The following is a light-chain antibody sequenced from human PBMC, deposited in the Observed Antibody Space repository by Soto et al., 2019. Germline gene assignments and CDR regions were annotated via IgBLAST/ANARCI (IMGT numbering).Light chain of an antibody. CDR3: TSFAGNNNFV. Sequence: QSVLTQPPSASGSPGQSVTISCTGTRSDAGGYNYVSWYQQHPGKAPKLIIYEVAKRPSGVPDRFSGSKSGNTASLTVSGLQAEDEGDYYCTSFAGNNNFVFGGGTKVTVL. V-gene: IGLV2-8*01. CDR1: RSDAGGYNY. J-gene: IGLJ2*01. CDR2: EVA.